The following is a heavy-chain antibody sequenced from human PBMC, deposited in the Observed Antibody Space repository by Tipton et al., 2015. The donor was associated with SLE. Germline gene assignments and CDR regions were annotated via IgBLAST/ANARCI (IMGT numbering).Heavy chain of an antibody. J-gene: IGHJ4*02. CDR3: ARGYYDSGDYYYYFDY. CDR1: GYTFTTYD. CDR2: MNPNSGNT. D-gene: IGHD3-22*01. Sequence: QLVQSGAEVKKPGASVKVSCKASGYTFTTYDINWVRQATGQGLEWMGWMNPNSGNTGYAQKFQGRVTMTRNTSISTAYMELSSLRSEDTAVYYCARGYYDSGDYYYYFDYWGQGTLVTVSS. V-gene: IGHV1-8*02.